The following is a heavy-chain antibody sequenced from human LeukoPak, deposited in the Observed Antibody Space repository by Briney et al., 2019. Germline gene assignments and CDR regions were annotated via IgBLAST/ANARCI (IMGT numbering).Heavy chain of an antibody. CDR3: ARFGSTSGRGFDP. J-gene: IGHJ5*02. CDR1: GYSISSGYN. Sequence: SDTLSLTCAVSGYSISSGYNWGWIRQPPGKGLEWIGTIPHSGSTYYKPSLKSRITMTMDTSKNPFSLQLNSVTAADTAVYFCARFGSTSGRGFDPWGQGTLVTVSS. V-gene: IGHV4-38-2*01. CDR2: IPHSGST. D-gene: IGHD2-2*01.